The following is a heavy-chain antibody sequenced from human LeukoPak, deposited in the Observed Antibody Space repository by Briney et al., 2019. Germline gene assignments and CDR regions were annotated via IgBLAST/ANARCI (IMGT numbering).Heavy chain of an antibody. V-gene: IGHV1-69*13. J-gene: IGHJ4*02. CDR1: GGTFSSYA. Sequence: ASVKVSCKASGGTFSSYAISWVRQAPGQGLEWMGGMIPIFGTANYAQKFQGRVTITADESTSTAYMELSSLRSEDTAVYYCARAGYCSSTSCYRGAPFDYWGQGTLVTVSS. D-gene: IGHD2-2*02. CDR3: ARAGYCSSTSCYRGAPFDY. CDR2: MIPIFGTA.